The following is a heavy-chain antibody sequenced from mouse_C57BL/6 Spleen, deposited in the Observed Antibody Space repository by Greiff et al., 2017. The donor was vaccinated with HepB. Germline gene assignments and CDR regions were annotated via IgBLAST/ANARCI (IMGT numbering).Heavy chain of an antibody. CDR2: IDPSDSYT. CDR1: GYTFTSYW. D-gene: IGHD1-1*01. Sequence: VQLQQPGAELVRPGTSVKLSCKASGYTFTSYWMHWVKQRPGQGLEWIGVIDPSDSYTNYNQKFKGKATLTVDTSSSTAYMQLSSLTSEDSAVYYCARTPQSYGSSGYFDVWGTGTTVTVSS. J-gene: IGHJ1*03. CDR3: ARTPQSYGSSGYFDV. V-gene: IGHV1-59*01.